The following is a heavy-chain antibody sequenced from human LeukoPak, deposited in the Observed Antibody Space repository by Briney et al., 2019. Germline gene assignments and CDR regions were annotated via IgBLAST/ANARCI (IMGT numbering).Heavy chain of an antibody. V-gene: IGHV4-38-2*02. Sequence: SETLSLTCTVSGYSISSGYYWGWIRQPPGKGLEWIGEINHSGSTNYNPSLKSLVTISVDTSKNQFSLKLSSVTAADTAVYYCAKSNGYGLVDIWGQGTMVTVSS. CDR2: INHSGST. CDR1: GYSISSGYY. J-gene: IGHJ3*02. D-gene: IGHD3-10*01. CDR3: AKSNGYGLVDI.